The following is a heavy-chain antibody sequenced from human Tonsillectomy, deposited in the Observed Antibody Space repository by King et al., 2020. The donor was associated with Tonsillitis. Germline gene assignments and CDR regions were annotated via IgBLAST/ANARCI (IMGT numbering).Heavy chain of an antibody. V-gene: IGHV3-23*04. CDR1: GFTFNIYA. CDR3: AKESKLYDFWGGPPDY. J-gene: IGHJ4*02. D-gene: IGHD3-3*01. Sequence: QLVQSGGGLVQPGGSLRLSCAASGFTFNIYAMTWVRQAPGKGLEWVSAISGSGDSTYYADSVKGRFTISRDNSKNTLYLQMNSLRAEDTAVYYCAKESKLYDFWGGPPDYWGQGTLVTVSS. CDR2: ISGSGDST.